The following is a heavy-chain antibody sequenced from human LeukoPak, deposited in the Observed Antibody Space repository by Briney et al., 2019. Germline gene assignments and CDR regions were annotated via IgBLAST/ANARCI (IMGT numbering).Heavy chain of an antibody. CDR1: GFTVSSNY. D-gene: IGHD3-10*01. Sequence: GGSLRLSCAASGFTVSSNYMSWVRQAPGKGLEWVSVIYSGGSTYYADSVKGRFTISRHNSKNTLYLQMNSLRAEDTAVYYCASGGSGSYYTFDAFDIWGQGTMVTVSS. CDR2: IYSGGST. CDR3: ASGGSGSYYTFDAFDI. J-gene: IGHJ3*02. V-gene: IGHV3-53*04.